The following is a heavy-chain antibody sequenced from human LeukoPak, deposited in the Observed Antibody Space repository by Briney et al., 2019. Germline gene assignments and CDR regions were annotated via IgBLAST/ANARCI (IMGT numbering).Heavy chain of an antibody. D-gene: IGHD3-10*01. Sequence: ASVKVSCKTSGYTFTSYDINWVRQTTGQGVEWMGWMNPNSGNTGYAQKFQGRVTITGNTSITTAYMELSSLRSEDTAVYYCARRQYGSGSPLYYWGQGTLVTVSS. CDR1: GYTFTSYD. V-gene: IGHV1-8*03. J-gene: IGHJ4*02. CDR3: ARRQYGSGSPLYY. CDR2: MNPNSGNT.